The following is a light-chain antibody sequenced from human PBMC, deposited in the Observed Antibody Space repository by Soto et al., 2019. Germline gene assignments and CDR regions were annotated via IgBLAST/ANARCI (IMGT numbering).Light chain of an antibody. CDR1: QSVSSNY. J-gene: IGKJ3*01. Sequence: EIVVTQSPGTLSLSPGERATLSCRASQSVSSNYLAWYQQKPGQAPRLLVYRSSIRATVIPDRCSGSGAGTDLTLTISIVSAEDFAIYYCQHDGSSPFTFGPGTRVDIK. V-gene: IGKV3-20*01. CDR3: QHDGSSPFT. CDR2: RSS.